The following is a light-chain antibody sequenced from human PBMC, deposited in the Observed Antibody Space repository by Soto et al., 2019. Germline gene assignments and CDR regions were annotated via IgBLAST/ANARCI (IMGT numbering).Light chain of an antibody. CDR2: DAS. CDR3: QHYRNSPLT. V-gene: IGKV3-11*01. J-gene: IGKJ4*01. Sequence: EIVLTQSPATLSLSPGERATLSCRASQSFGSYLACYQQKPGQAPRLLIYDASNRATDIPARFSGSGSGTDFTLTISSLEPADFAIYYCQHYRNSPLTFGGGTKVDIK. CDR1: QSFGSY.